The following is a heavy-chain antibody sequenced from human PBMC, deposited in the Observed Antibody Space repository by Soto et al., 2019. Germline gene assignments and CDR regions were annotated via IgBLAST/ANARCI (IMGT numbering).Heavy chain of an antibody. J-gene: IGHJ6*02. CDR1: GDSVSSNSAG. CDR3: TGITWFRGMDV. D-gene: IGHD3-10*01. CDR2: TYYKSKWNN. V-gene: IGHV6-1*01. Sequence: SQTLSRPCVISGDSVSSNSAGWNWNRQSPSRGLEGLERTYYKSKWNNDYALSVKSRRTINPDTSKNQFSLHLYSVTPEDRAVYYCTGITWFRGMDVWGQGPPVTVSS.